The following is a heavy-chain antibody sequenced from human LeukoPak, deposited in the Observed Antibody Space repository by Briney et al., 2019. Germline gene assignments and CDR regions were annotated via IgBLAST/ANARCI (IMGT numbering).Heavy chain of an antibody. CDR1: GFTFSSYE. J-gene: IGHJ4*02. D-gene: IGHD2-21*01. CDR3: ARGSRRYCDY. CDR2: IRSSGSNI. V-gene: IGHV3-48*03. Sequence: GGSLRLSCAASGFTFSSYEMNWVRQAPGKGLEWVLYIRSSGSNIYYADSVKGRFTISKDNANNPLYLQMNSLRAEDTAVYYGARGSRRYCDYWGQGTLVTVSS.